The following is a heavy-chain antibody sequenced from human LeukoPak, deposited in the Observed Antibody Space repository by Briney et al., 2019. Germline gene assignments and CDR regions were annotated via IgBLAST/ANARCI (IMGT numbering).Heavy chain of an antibody. CDR1: GFTFTNYW. J-gene: IGHJ4*02. Sequence: GGSLRLSCEASGFTFTNYWMTWVRQAPGKGLEWVANLNQYGNDKYYDDSVKGRFTISRDNAKNSLYLQMNSLRVEDTAVYYCAKVAKYYYGSETYYFFDYWGQGTLVTASS. CDR3: AKVAKYYYGSETYYFFDY. V-gene: IGHV3-7*01. CDR2: LNQYGNDK. D-gene: IGHD3-10*01.